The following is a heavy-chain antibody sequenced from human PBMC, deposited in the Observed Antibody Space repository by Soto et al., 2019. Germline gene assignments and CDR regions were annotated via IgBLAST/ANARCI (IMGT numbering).Heavy chain of an antibody. CDR1: GGTFSSYA. D-gene: IGHD1-26*01. Sequence: QVQLVQSGAEVKKPGSSVKVSCKASGGTFSSYAISWVRQAPGQGLEWMGGIIPIFGTANYAQKFQGRVTSTADESTSTAYMELSSLRSEDTAVYYCARGVVGATSGDYYYGMDVWGQGTTVTVSS. V-gene: IGHV1-69*01. CDR3: ARGVVGATSGDYYYGMDV. CDR2: IIPIFGTA. J-gene: IGHJ6*02.